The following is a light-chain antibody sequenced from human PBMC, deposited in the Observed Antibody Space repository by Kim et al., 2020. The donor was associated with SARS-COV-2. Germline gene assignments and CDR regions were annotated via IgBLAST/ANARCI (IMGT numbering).Light chain of an antibody. J-gene: IGKJ5*01. Sequence: DIQMTQSPSSLSASVGDRVTITCRASQDIRNDLGWYQQNPGRAPKRLIYGASSLQSGVPSRFSGSGSGTEFTLTISSVQPEDFATYFCLQHSTYPSAFGRGTRLEIK. CDR3: LQHSTYPSA. V-gene: IGKV1-17*01. CDR1: QDIRND. CDR2: GAS.